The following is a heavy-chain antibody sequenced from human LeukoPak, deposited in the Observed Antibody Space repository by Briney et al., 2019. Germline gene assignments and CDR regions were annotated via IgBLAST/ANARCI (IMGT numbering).Heavy chain of an antibody. V-gene: IGHV4-59*02. J-gene: IGHJ4*01. CDR2: IHFSGST. CDR1: GGFVSSYY. D-gene: IGHD3-3*01. CDR3: AREESGYYREL. Sequence: SETLSLTCAVSGGFVSSYYWSWIRQPPGKGLEWIGYIHFSGSTNYNPSLKSRVTMSLDTSKNQFSLNLSSVTAADTAVYYCAREESGYYRELWGHGTLVTVSS.